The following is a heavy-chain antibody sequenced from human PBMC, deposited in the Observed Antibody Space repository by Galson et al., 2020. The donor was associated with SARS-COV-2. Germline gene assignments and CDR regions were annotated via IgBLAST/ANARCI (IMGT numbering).Heavy chain of an antibody. CDR2: ISSSSSYI. D-gene: IGHD3-10*01. V-gene: IGHV3-21*01. Sequence: GESLKISCAASGFTFSSYSMNWVRQAPGKGLEWVSSISSSSSYIYYADSVKGRFTIHRDNAKNSLYLQMNSLRAEDTAVYYCARVPPGSGFSFVRTGSDYYYYYMDVWGKGTTVTVSS. CDR3: ARVPPGSGFSFVRTGSDYYYYYMDV. CDR1: GFTFSSYS. J-gene: IGHJ6*03.